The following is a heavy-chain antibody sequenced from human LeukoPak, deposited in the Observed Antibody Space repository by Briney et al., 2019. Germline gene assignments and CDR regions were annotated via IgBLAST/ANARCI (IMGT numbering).Heavy chain of an antibody. V-gene: IGHV3-23*01. CDR1: GFTFSSYA. D-gene: IGHD1-26*01. CDR2: ISGSGGST. Sequence: GGSLRLSCAASGFTFSSYAMSWVRQAPGKGLEWVSDISGSGGSTYYADSVKGRFTISRDNSKNTLYLQMNSLRAEDTAVYYYASALVGAAGFDYWGQGTLVTVSS. CDR3: ASALVGAAGFDY. J-gene: IGHJ4*02.